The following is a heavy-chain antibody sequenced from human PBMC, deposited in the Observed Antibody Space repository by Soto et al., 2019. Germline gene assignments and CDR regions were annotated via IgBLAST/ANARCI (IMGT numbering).Heavy chain of an antibody. CDR1: GFTFSSYA. CDR3: ARAGYSSGWYIPYWFDP. D-gene: IGHD6-19*01. Sequence: GGSLRLSCAASGFTFSSYAMSWVRQAPGKGLEWISGIGGSGASTSYADSVKGRFTISRENAKNSLYLQMNSLRAEDTAVYYCARAGYSSGWYIPYWFDPWGQGTLVTVS. CDR2: IGGSGAST. J-gene: IGHJ5*02. V-gene: IGHV3-23*01.